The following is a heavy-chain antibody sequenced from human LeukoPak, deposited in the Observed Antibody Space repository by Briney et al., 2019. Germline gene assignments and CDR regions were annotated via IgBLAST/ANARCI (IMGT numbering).Heavy chain of an antibody. CDR2: ISYDGSNK. CDR3: ARDPSGRGLNDY. V-gene: IGHV3-30*03. CDR1: GFTFSSYG. Sequence: TGRSLRLSCAASGFTFSSYGMHGVRQAPGKGLEWVAVISYDGSNKYYADSVKGRFSISRDNAKTSLYLQMNSLRAEDTAVYYCARDPSGRGLNDYWGQGTLVTVSS. J-gene: IGHJ4*02. D-gene: IGHD2-15*01.